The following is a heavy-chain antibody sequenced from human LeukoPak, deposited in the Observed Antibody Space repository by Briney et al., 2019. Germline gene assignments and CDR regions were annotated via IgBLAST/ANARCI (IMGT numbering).Heavy chain of an antibody. CDR3: ARTLVESRGYFDWLEDRDAFDI. D-gene: IGHD3-9*01. CDR1: GFTFSSYW. J-gene: IGHJ3*02. CDR2: IKQDGSEK. Sequence: PGGSLRLSCAASGFTFSSYWMSWVRQAPGKGLEWVANIKQDGSEKYYVDSVKGRFAISRDNAKNSLYLQMNSLRAEDTAVYYCARTLVESRGYFDWLEDRDAFDIWGQGTMVTVSS. V-gene: IGHV3-7*01.